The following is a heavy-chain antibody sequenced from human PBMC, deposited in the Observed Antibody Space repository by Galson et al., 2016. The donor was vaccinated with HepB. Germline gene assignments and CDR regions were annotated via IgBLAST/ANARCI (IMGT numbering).Heavy chain of an antibody. CDR2: IYPDDSDT. CDR3: ARVGATTPVDH. D-gene: IGHD1-26*01. CDR1: GYTFATYW. V-gene: IGHV5-51*01. Sequence: VKKPGESLKISCQASGYTFATYWIGWVRQMPGKGLEWMGVIYPDDSDTGYSPSFQGHVTFSADKSINTAYLQWSSLMASDSAMYFCARVGATTPVDHWGQGTLVTVSS. J-gene: IGHJ4*02.